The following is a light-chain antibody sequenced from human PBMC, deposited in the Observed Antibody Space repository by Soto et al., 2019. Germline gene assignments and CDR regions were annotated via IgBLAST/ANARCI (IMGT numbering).Light chain of an antibody. Sequence: DVVLTQTPLSLSVTPGQPASISCKSSQSLLHNGGETFLFWYLQKPGQSPQLLIYEVSNRFSGVPDRFSGGGSGTDFTLEISRVEAEDVGIYYCLQSTQLPTTFGQGTRLGIK. CDR2: EVS. CDR3: LQSTQLPTT. V-gene: IGKV2D-29*02. J-gene: IGKJ5*01. CDR1: QSLLHNGGETF.